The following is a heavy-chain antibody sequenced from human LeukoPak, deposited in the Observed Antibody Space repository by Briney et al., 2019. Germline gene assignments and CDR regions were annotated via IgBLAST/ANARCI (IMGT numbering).Heavy chain of an antibody. V-gene: IGHV2-5*02. CDR1: GFSLRTRGVG. CDR3: AHRILRAGFDP. Sequence: ESGPTLVNPTQTLTLTCTFSGFSLRTRGVGVGWIRQPPGKALEWLALIYWDDDKRYTPSLRSRLTITKDTSKSQVVLTMTNMDPVDTATYYCAHRILRAGFDPWGQGTLVTVSS. D-gene: IGHD3-9*01. CDR2: IYWDDDK. J-gene: IGHJ5*02.